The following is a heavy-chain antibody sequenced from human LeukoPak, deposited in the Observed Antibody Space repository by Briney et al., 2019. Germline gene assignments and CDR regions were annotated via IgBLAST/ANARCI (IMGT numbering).Heavy chain of an antibody. CDR2: ISGRGGTT. CDR3: AKATGGSGSYYSSDY. D-gene: IGHD3-10*01. J-gene: IGHJ4*02. CDR1: GFTFSSYA. V-gene: IGHV3-23*01. Sequence: GGSLRLSCAASGFTFSSYAMSWVRQAPGKGLEWVSDISGRGGTTYYADSVKGRFTISRDNSKNTLYLQMNGLRAEDTAVYYCAKATGGSGSYYSSDYWGQGTLVTVSS.